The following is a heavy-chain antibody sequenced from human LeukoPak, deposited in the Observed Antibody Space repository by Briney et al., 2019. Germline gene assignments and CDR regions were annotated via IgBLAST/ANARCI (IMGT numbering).Heavy chain of an antibody. D-gene: IGHD6-6*01. CDR1: GFTFDDYA. V-gene: IGHV3-43*02. Sequence: QPGGSLRLSCAASGFTFDDYAMHWVRHAPGKGLEWVSLISGDGGSTYYADSVKGRFTISRDNAKNSLYLQMNSLRAEDTAVYYCAREGRSSGYWGQGTLVTVSS. CDR3: AREGRSSGY. J-gene: IGHJ4*02. CDR2: ISGDGGST.